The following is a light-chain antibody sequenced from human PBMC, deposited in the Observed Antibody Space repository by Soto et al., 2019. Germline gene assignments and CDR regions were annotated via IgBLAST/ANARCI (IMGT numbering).Light chain of an antibody. Sequence: QSVLTQPPSASGSPGQSVTISCTGTSSDVGGYNYVSWYQQHPGKAPKLMIYEVSKRPSGVPDRFSGSKSGNTASLTVSGLQAEDEADYYCRSYAGSNGYVFGTGTKVTVL. CDR2: EVS. CDR1: SSDVGGYNY. V-gene: IGLV2-8*01. CDR3: RSYAGSNGYV. J-gene: IGLJ1*01.